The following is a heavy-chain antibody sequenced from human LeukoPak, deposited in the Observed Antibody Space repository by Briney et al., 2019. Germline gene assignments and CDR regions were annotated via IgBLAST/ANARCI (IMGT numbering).Heavy chain of an antibody. CDR2: GGESGGT. CDR1: GGSLNGHY. V-gene: IGHV4-34*01. Sequence: PSETLSLTCAVYGGSLNGHYWSWIRQPPGKGLEWIGEGGESGGTKFNPSLKSRVTISADTSKNQFSLKVKSVTAADTAVYYCAKNGQRGFSFDPWGQGTLVTVSS. J-gene: IGHJ5*02. CDR3: AKNGQRGFSFDP. D-gene: IGHD5-12*01.